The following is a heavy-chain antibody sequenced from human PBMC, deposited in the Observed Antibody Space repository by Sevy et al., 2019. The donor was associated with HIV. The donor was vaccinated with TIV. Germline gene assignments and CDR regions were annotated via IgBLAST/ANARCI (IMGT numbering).Heavy chain of an antibody. CDR3: ASGDTTMITDLDY. J-gene: IGHJ4*02. Sequence: GGSLRLSCGASGFTISKYAMSWVRQAPGKGPEWVSGINNGGSTYYADSVKGRFTISRDNSKKVVFLQMNSLRAEDTAVYYCASGDTTMITDLDYWGQGALVTVSS. V-gene: IGHV3-23*01. D-gene: IGHD5-18*01. CDR1: GFTISKYA. CDR2: INNGGST.